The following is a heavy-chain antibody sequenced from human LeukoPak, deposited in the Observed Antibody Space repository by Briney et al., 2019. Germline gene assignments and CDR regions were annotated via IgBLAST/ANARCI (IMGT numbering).Heavy chain of an antibody. D-gene: IGHD3-22*01. J-gene: IGHJ4*02. CDR2: ISGSDGTT. CDR1: GFTFSNYA. CDR3: ATMILGHFDY. Sequence: QSGGSLRLSCAASGFTFSNYAMSWVRQAPGKGLEWVSSISGSDGTTYYADSVKGRFTISRDDSKNTLYLQMNSLRAEDTAVYYCATMILGHFDYWGQGTLVTVSS. V-gene: IGHV3-23*01.